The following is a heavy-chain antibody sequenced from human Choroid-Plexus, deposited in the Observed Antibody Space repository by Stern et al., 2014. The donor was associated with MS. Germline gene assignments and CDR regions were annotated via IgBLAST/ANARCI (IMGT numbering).Heavy chain of an antibody. CDR2: VSYDGSNN. Sequence: VQLVQSGGGVVQPGRPLRLSCVASGFTFGSCDMHWVRQAPGKGLEWVAGVSYDGSNNYYADSVKGRFTISRDNSQNTLYMQMSSLRPEDTAVYYCAKDRQYLTYFFDHWGQGSLVTVSS. D-gene: IGHD2/OR15-2a*01. CDR3: AKDRQYLTYFFDH. J-gene: IGHJ5*02. V-gene: IGHV3-30*18. CDR1: GFTFGSCD.